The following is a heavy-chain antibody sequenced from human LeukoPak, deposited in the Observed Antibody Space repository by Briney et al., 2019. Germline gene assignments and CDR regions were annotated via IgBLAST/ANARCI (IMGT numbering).Heavy chain of an antibody. D-gene: IGHD6-19*01. Sequence: ASVKVSCKASGYTFTGYYIHWVRQAPGQGLEWMGWIDPNSGGTKYAQRFQDRVTMTRDTSISTAYMDLSRLTSDDTAVYYCARDLRYSSGWYPLPWGQGTLVTVSS. J-gene: IGHJ5*02. CDR1: GYTFTGYY. CDR3: ARDLRYSSGWYPLP. V-gene: IGHV1-2*02. CDR2: IDPNSGGT.